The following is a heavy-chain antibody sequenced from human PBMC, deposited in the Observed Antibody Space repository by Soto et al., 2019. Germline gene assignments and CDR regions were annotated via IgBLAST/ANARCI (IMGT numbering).Heavy chain of an antibody. CDR1: GFAFSSYS. J-gene: IGHJ6*02. D-gene: IGHD1-7*01. Sequence: GGSLRLSCAASGFAFSSYSMNWVRQAPGKGLEWVSYISSSSSTIYHADSVKGRFTISRDNAKNSLYLQMNSLRDEDTAVYYCARKSITGTTANRYYYGMGVWGQGTTVTVSS. V-gene: IGHV3-48*02. CDR2: ISSSSSTI. CDR3: ARKSITGTTANRYYYGMGV.